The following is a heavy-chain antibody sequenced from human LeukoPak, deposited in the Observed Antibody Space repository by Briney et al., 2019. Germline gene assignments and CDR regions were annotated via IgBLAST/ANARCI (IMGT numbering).Heavy chain of an antibody. J-gene: IGHJ4*02. CDR1: GFTFRNHW. CDR3: ARDQRVTGRPDIDY. CDR2: ISSDGSST. V-gene: IGHV3-74*03. D-gene: IGHD6-6*01. Sequence: PGGSLRLSCAASGFTFRNHWMHWVRHTPGKGLVWVSRISSDGSSTTYADSVKGRFTISRDNAKNALYLQMNNLRAEDTAMYCCARDQRVTGRPDIDYWGQGTLVIVSS.